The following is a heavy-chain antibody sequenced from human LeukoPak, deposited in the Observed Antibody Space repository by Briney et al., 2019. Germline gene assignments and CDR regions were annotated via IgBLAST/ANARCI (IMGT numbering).Heavy chain of an antibody. V-gene: IGHV3-21*01. CDR1: GFTFSSYS. CDR2: ISSSSSYI. J-gene: IGHJ4*02. CDR3: ATEDYYDSSCFDY. Sequence: PGGSLRLSCAASGFTFSSYSMNWVRQAPGKGLEWVSSISSSSSYIYYADSVKGRFTISRDNAKNSLYLQMNSLRAEDTAVYYCATEDYYDSSCFDYWGQGTLVTVSS. D-gene: IGHD3-22*01.